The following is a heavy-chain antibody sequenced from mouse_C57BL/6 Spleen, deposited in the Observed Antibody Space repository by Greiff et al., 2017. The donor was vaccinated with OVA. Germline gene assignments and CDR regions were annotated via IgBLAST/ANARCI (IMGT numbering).Heavy chain of an antibody. J-gene: IGHJ3*01. CDR2: ISDGGSYT. CDR1: GFTFSSYA. Sequence: EVNLVESGGGLVKPGGSLKLSCAASGFTFSSYAMSWVRQTPEKRLEWVATISDGGSYTYYPDNVKGRFTISRDNAKNNLYLQMSHLKSEDTAMYYCARDRAGTGFAYWGQGTLVTVSA. CDR3: ARDRAGTGFAY. D-gene: IGHD3-1*01. V-gene: IGHV5-4*01.